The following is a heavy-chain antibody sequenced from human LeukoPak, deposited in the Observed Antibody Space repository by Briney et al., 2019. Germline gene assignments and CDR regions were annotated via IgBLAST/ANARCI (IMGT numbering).Heavy chain of an antibody. V-gene: IGHV3-7*01. J-gene: IGHJ4*02. D-gene: IGHD6-13*01. CDR3: ARDSAGNDY. Sequence: VQPGGSLRLSCAASGFTFSTYWMSWVRHAPGKGLEWVANIKQDGSEKYYVDSVKGRFTISRDNAKNSLYLQMNSLRAEDTAMYYCARDSAGNDYWGQGTLVTVSS. CDR2: IKQDGSEK. CDR1: GFTFSTYW.